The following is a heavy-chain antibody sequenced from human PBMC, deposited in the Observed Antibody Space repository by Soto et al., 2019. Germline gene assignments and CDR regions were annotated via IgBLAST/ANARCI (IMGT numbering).Heavy chain of an antibody. J-gene: IGHJ6*02. D-gene: IGHD2-15*01. Sequence: LRLSCAASGFTFSSYGMHWVRQAPGKGLEWVAVIWYDGSNKYYADSVKGRFTISRDNSKNTLYLQMNSLRAEDTAVYYCAREYIGYCSGGSCYPARYYYGMDVWGQGTTVTVSS. CDR1: GFTFSSYG. V-gene: IGHV3-33*01. CDR2: IWYDGSNK. CDR3: AREYIGYCSGGSCYPARYYYGMDV.